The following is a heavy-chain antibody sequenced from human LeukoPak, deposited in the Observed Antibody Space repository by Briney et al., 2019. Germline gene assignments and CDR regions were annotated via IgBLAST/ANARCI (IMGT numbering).Heavy chain of an antibody. V-gene: IGHV3-11*04. CDR1: GFTFSDYY. CDR3: ARGSTYYDSSGQVPFDY. Sequence: GGSLRLSCAASGFTFSDYYMSWLRQAPGKGLEWVSYISSSGSTIYYADSVKGRFTISRDNAKNSLYLQMNSLRAEDTAVYYCARGSTYYDSSGQVPFDYWGQGTLVTVSS. D-gene: IGHD3-22*01. CDR2: ISSSGSTI. J-gene: IGHJ4*02.